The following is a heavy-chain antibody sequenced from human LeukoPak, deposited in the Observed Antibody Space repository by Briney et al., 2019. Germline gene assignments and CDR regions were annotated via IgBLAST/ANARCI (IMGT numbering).Heavy chain of an antibody. CDR2: INHSGST. D-gene: IGHD3-22*01. CDR1: GGSFSGYY. CDR3: ARDGGYYYDSSALPAFDI. V-gene: IGHV4-34*01. Sequence: SETLSLTCAVYGGSFSGYYWSWIRQPPGKGLEWIGEINHSGSTNYIPSLKSRVTISVDTSKNQFSLKLSSVTAADTAVYYCARDGGYYYDSSALPAFDIWGQGTMVTVSS. J-gene: IGHJ3*02.